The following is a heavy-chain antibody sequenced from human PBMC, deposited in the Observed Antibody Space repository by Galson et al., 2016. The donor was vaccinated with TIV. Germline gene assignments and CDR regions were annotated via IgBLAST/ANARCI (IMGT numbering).Heavy chain of an antibody. V-gene: IGHV4-4*07. Sequence: SLTCTVSGDSISSLYWSWIRQPAGKGLEWIGRIYTGGRSNYNPSLKSRVTMSLDTSKNQFSLKLTSATAADTAVYYCARDFSGYSGWYFGLWGRGTLVTVYS. CDR1: GDSISSLY. CDR2: IYTGGRS. J-gene: IGHJ2*01. D-gene: IGHD5-12*01. CDR3: ARDFSGYSGWYFGL.